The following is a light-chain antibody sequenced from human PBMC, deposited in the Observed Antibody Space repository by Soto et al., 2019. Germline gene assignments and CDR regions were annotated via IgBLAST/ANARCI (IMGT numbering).Light chain of an antibody. J-gene: IGKJ1*01. V-gene: IGKV1-5*03. CDR1: QSSSSW. CDR2: KAA. Sequence: DIQMTQSPSTLSASVGDRVTITCRASQSSSSWLAWYQQKPGKAPKLLIYKAASLESGVPSRFSGSGSGTEFTLTISSLQPDDFATYYCQQYSSYRWTFGQGTKLEIK. CDR3: QQYSSYRWT.